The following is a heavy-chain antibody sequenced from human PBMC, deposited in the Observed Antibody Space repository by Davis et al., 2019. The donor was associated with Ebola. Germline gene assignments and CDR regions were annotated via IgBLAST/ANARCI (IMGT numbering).Heavy chain of an antibody. CDR1: GIPFNLHG. CDR2: ISGDSRAT. J-gene: IGHJ2*01. V-gene: IGHV3-21*01. D-gene: IGHD2-21*02. Sequence: PGGSLRLSCTASGIPFNLHGMSWVRQAPGKGLEWVSLISGDSRATDYAHSVKGRFTVSRDNAKNSLYLQMNSLRAEDTAVYYCVRDPALVVTGGGWFFGLWGRGTLVTVSS. CDR3: VRDPALVVTGGGWFFGL.